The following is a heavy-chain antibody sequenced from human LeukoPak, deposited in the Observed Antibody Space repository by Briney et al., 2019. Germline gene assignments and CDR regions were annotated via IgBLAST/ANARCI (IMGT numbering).Heavy chain of an antibody. CDR2: ISGSGGST. V-gene: IGHV3-23*01. CDR3: AKGDDSSGYCDY. Sequence: GGSLRLSCAASGFTFSSYAMSWVRQAPGKGLEWVSAISGSGGSTYYADSVKGRFTISRDNSKNTLYLQMNGLRAEDTAVYYCAKGDDSSGYCDYWGQGTLVTVSS. D-gene: IGHD3-22*01. J-gene: IGHJ4*02. CDR1: GFTFSSYA.